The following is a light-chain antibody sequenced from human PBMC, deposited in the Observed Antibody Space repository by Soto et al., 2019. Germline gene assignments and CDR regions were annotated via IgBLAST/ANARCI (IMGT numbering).Light chain of an antibody. CDR2: GAS. Sequence: DIQMTQSPSTLSASVGDRVTITCRASQTINNKLAWYQQKPGKAPNLLIFGASTLQSGVPSRFSGSGSGTEFTLTISSLQPEDFATYYCQQLNSHPRTFGQGTKLEIK. J-gene: IGKJ2*01. V-gene: IGKV1-9*01. CDR1: QTINNK. CDR3: QQLNSHPRT.